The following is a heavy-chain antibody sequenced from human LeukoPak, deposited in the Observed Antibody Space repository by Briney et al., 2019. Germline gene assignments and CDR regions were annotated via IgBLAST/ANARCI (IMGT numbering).Heavy chain of an antibody. D-gene: IGHD3-22*01. V-gene: IGHV4-30-4*01. Sequence: PSQTLSLTCTVSGGPISSGDYYWSWIRQPPGKGLEWIGYIYYSGSTYYNPSLKSRVTISVDTSKNQFSLKLSSVTAADTAVYYCARVVVITTLFDYWGQGTLVTVSS. CDR1: GGPISSGDYY. J-gene: IGHJ4*02. CDR2: IYYSGST. CDR3: ARVVVITTLFDY.